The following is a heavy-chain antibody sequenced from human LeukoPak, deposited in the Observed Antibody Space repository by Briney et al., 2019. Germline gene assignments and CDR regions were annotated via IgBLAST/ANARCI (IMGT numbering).Heavy chain of an antibody. CDR2: IRSKAYGGTT. CDR3: TGVLRYFDWLGEAAFDI. Sequence: GGSLRLSCAASGFTFSSYAMSWVRQAPGKGLEWVGFIRSKAYGGTTEYAASVKGRFTISRDDSKSIAYLQMNSLKTEDTAVYYCTGVLRYFDWLGEAAFDIWGQGTMVTVSS. CDR1: GFTFSSYA. V-gene: IGHV3-49*04. D-gene: IGHD3-9*01. J-gene: IGHJ3*02.